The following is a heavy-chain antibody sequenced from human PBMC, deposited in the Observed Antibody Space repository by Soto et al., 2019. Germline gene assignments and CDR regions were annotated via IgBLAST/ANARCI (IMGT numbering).Heavy chain of an antibody. J-gene: IGHJ4*02. D-gene: IGHD7-27*01. Sequence: QVQRVESGGGVVKPGRSLRLSCAASRFTFNNYAMNWVRQAPGKGLEWVAGILYDGSNKYYAGYVKGRFTISRDKSKDTVCMQMNSVRPEDTSVYYCASDDTGAFDYWGQGTLVTVSS. CDR3: ASDDTGAFDY. CDR2: ILYDGSNK. CDR1: RFTFNNYA. V-gene: IGHV3-30-3*01.